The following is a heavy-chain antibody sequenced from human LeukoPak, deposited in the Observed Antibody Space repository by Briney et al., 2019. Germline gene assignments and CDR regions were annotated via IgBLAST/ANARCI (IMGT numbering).Heavy chain of an antibody. D-gene: IGHD3-10*01. V-gene: IGHV4-59*01. Sequence: SETLSLTCTVSGGSISSYYWTWIRQPPGKGLEWIGYIYYTGNTNYNPSLKSRVTISVDTSKNQFSLKLSSMTAADTAVYYCARGALLWFGDRMEYYFDYWGQGTLLTVSS. CDR2: IYYTGNT. J-gene: IGHJ4*02. CDR3: ARGALLWFGDRMEYYFDY. CDR1: GGSISSYY.